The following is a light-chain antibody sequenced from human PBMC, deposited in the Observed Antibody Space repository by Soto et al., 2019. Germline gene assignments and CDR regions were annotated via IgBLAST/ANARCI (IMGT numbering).Light chain of an antibody. J-gene: IGKJ2*01. CDR3: QQYDIWPPYT. CDR2: DAS. Sequence: EVVMTQSPASLSASPGERVTLSCRASQNIRSSLAWYQQRPGQAPRLLIYDASTRATGIPPRFSGGGSGTEFNVTISSLQSEDFEIYYCQQYDIWPPYTFGQGTKVDIK. CDR1: QNIRSS. V-gene: IGKV3-15*01.